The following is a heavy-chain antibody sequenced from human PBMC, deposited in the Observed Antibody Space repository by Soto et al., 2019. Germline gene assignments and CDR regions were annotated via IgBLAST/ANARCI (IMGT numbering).Heavy chain of an antibody. CDR3: PRAQGDPLYYYYGMDV. CDR2: INSDGSIT. CDR1: GFTFSSYW. D-gene: IGHD2-21*01. Sequence: AGSLRLSFAASGFTFSSYWMHWVRQAPGKGLVWVSRINSDGSITSYADSVKGRFTISRDNAKNTLYLQMNSLRAEDTAVYYCPRAQGDPLYYYYGMDVWGQGTTVTVSS. V-gene: IGHV3-74*01. J-gene: IGHJ6*02.